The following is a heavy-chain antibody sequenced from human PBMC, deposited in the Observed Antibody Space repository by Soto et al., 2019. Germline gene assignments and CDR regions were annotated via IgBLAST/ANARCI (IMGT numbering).Heavy chain of an antibody. D-gene: IGHD2-21*02. J-gene: IGHJ4*02. V-gene: IGHV6-1*01. CDR2: TYYRSKWYN. CDR3: ARGLKFDY. CDR1: GDSVSSNSAA. Sequence: SQTLSLTCAISGDSVSSNSAAWNWIRQSPSGGLEWLGRTYYRSKWYNDYAESVKSRITINPDTSKNQFTLQLSSVTPEDTAVYYCARGLKFDYWGQGTLVTVSS.